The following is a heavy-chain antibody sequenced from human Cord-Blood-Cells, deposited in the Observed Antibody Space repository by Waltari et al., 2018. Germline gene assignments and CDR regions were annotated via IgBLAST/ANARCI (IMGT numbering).Heavy chain of an antibody. CDR2: IKQDGSEK. Sequence: EVQLVESGGGLVQPGGSLRLYCAASGFTFSPLWMSGAGQAPGKGLEWVANIKQDGSEKYYVDSVKGRFTISRDNAKNSLYLQMNSLRAEDTAVYYCASNDFWSGYYDYWGQGTLVTVSS. D-gene: IGHD3-3*01. CDR1: GFTFSPLW. V-gene: IGHV3-7*01. CDR3: ASNDFWSGYYDY. J-gene: IGHJ4*02.